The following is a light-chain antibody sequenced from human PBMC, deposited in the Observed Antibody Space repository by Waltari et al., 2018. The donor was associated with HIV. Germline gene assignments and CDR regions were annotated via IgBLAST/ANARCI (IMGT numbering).Light chain of an antibody. CDR2: GAS. J-gene: IGKJ3*01. V-gene: IGKV1-13*02. CDR1: QDISPP. Sequence: QLTQSPSSLSASMGATVTITCRAIQDISPPLAWYQQKPGKPPQLLISGASTVQPGVSSRFSAFGSGTDFTLTIASLHPDDVGSFYCQHFGPFPPFTFGPGTRVAIK. CDR3: QHFGPFPPFT.